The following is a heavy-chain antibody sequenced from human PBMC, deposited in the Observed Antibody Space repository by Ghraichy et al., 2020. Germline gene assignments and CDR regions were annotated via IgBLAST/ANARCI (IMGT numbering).Heavy chain of an antibody. CDR3: ARGVNFDVFNP. CDR1: SDSITSDY. V-gene: IGHV4-59*08. Sequence: SETLSLTCTVSSDSITSDYWSWIRQPPGKGLEWIGYIHYRGTTNYNPSLESRVTILIDTSKTQFSLKLSSVTAADSALYYCARGVNFDVFNPWGQGTLVTVSS. J-gene: IGHJ5*02. CDR2: IHYRGTT. D-gene: IGHD3-10*02.